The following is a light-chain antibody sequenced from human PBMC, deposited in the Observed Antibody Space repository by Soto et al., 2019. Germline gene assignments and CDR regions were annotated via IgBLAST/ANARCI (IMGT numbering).Light chain of an antibody. J-gene: IGLJ2*01. V-gene: IGLV2-23*02. CDR3: CSYAGSSTFVV. Sequence: QSALTQPASVSGSPGQSITISCTGTSSDVGSNNLVSWYQQHPGKAPKLMIYDVSKRPAGVSNRFSGSKSGNTASLTIAALQAEDEAEYYCCSYAGSSTFVVFGGGTKLTVL. CDR2: DVS. CDR1: SSDVGSNNL.